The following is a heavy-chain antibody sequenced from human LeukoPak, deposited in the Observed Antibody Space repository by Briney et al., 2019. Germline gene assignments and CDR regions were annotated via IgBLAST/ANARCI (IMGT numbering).Heavy chain of an antibody. CDR3: ARGVTMVRGVINLYGMDV. D-gene: IGHD3-10*01. V-gene: IGHV4-34*01. CDR1: GGSFSGYY. CDR2: INHSGST. Sequence: SETLSLTCAVYGGSFSGYYWSWIRQPPGKGLEWIGEINHSGSTNYNPSLKSRVTISVDTSKNQFSLKLSSVTAADTAVYYCARGVTMVRGVINLYGMDVWGQGTTVTVSS. J-gene: IGHJ6*02.